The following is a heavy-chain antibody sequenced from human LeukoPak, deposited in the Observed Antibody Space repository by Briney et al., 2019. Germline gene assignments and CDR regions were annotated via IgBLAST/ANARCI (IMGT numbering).Heavy chain of an antibody. CDR2: TRNKANSYTT. CDR1: GFTFSDHY. V-gene: IGHV3-72*01. CDR3: ARGRLAASTHAIDY. Sequence: PGGSLRLSCAASGFTFSDHYMDWVRQAPGKGLEWVGRTRNKANSYTTEYAASVKGRFTISRDNSKDTLYLQMNNLRAEDTAVYYCARGRLAASTHAIDYWGQGTLVTVSS. D-gene: IGHD6-6*01. J-gene: IGHJ4*02.